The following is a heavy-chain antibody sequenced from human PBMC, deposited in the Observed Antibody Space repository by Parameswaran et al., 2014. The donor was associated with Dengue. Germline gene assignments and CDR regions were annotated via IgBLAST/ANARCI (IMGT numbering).Heavy chain of an antibody. Sequence: SETLSLTCAVYGGSFSGYYWSWIRQPPGKGLEWIGEINHSGSTNYNPSLKSRVTISVDTSKNQFSLKLSSVTAADTAVYYCARGPGYCTGGVCSPVDYWGQGTLVTVSS. V-gene: IGHV4-34*01. J-gene: IGHJ4*02. CDR2: INHSGST. CDR1: GGSFSGYY. D-gene: IGHD2-8*02. CDR3: ARGPGYCTGGVCSPVDY.